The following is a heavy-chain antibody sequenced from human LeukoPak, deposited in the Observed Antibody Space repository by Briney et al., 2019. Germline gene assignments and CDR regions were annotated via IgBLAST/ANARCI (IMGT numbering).Heavy chain of an antibody. V-gene: IGHV3-23*01. J-gene: IGHJ4*02. D-gene: IGHD6-19*01. CDR1: GFTFSSYS. CDR3: AKAGSSGWYGGLYFDY. CDR2: ISGSGGST. Sequence: GGSLRLSCAASGFTFSSYSMNWVRQAPGKGLEWVSAISGSGGSTYYADSVKGRFTISRDNSKNTLYLQMNSLRAEDTAVYYCAKAGSSGWYGGLYFDYWGQGTLVTVSS.